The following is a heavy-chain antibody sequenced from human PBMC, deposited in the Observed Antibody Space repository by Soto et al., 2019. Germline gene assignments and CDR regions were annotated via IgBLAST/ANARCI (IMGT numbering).Heavy chain of an antibody. J-gene: IGHJ4*02. V-gene: IGHV1-18*04. Sequence: ASVKVSCKASGYTFSSNAITWVRQAPGQGLEWMGWISPYTGKTNYAQKFQGRVTTTTDPSTSTGYMELRALRSDDTAVYYCARLGWELQSGRRYSDYWGQGTLVTVSS. CDR2: ISPYTGKT. D-gene: IGHD1-26*01. CDR1: GYTFSSNA. CDR3: ARLGWELQSGRRYSDY.